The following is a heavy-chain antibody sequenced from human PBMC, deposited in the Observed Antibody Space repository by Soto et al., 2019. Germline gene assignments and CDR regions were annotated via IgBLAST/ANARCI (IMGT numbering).Heavy chain of an antibody. J-gene: IGHJ5*02. D-gene: IGHD3-3*01. CDR2: IYYSGRT. Sequence: SETLSLTCTVSGGSISSGGYYWSWIRQHPGKGLEWIGYIYYSGRTYYNPSLKSRVTISVDTSKNQFSLTLSSVTAADTAVYYCARENDYDFWSGYTVALGWFDPWGQGTLVTVSS. CDR3: ARENDYDFWSGYTVALGWFDP. V-gene: IGHV4-31*03. CDR1: GGSISSGGYY.